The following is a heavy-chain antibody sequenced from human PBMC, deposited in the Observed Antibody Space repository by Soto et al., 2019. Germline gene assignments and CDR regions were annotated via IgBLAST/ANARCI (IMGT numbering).Heavy chain of an antibody. Sequence: GASVKVSCKASGGTFSSYAISWVRQAPGQGLEWMGGIIPIFGTANYAQKFQGRVTITADESTSTAYMELSSLRSKDTAVYYCARGSGAWQQLVPFDPWGQGTLVTVSS. CDR3: ARGSGAWQQLVPFDP. J-gene: IGHJ5*02. CDR1: GGTFSSYA. V-gene: IGHV1-69*13. CDR2: IIPIFGTA. D-gene: IGHD6-13*01.